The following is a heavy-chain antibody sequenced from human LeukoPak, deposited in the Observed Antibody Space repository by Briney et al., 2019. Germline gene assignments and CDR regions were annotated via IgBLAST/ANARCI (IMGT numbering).Heavy chain of an antibody. CDR3: ARTLSNWFDP. CDR2: INPNSGGT. Sequence: ASVKVSCKASGYTFTGYYMHWVRQAPGQGLEWMGWINPNSGGTNYAQKFQGRVTMTRNTSISTAYMELSSLRSEDTAVYYCARTLSNWFDPWGQGTLVTVSS. V-gene: IGHV1-2*02. J-gene: IGHJ5*02. CDR1: GYTFTGYY. D-gene: IGHD3-16*02.